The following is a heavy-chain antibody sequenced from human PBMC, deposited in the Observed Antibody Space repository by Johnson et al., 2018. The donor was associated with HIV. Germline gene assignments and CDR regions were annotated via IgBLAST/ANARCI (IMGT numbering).Heavy chain of an antibody. CDR2: IRSKAYGGTT. J-gene: IGHJ3*02. D-gene: IGHD6-19*01. V-gene: IGHV3-49*04. CDR3: TRVGQWLASRGAFDI. CDR1: GFTFSDYA. Sequence: EVQLVESGGGLVQPGRSLRLSCTSSGFTFSDYAMTWVRQAPGKGLEWVGFIRSKAYGGTTEYAASVKGRFTISRDDSKGIAYLQMNSLKTEDTAVYYCTRVGQWLASRGAFDIWGQGTMVTVSS.